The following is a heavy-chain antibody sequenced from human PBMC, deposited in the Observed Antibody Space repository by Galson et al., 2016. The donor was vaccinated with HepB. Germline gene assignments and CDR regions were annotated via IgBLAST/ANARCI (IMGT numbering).Heavy chain of an antibody. CDR1: GFTFSSYW. V-gene: IGHV3-23*01. Sequence: SLRLSCAASGFTFSSYWMSWVRQAPGKGLEWVSGISGSGGNTYYADAVKGRFTVSGDNSKNTVSLQMSSLRAEDTATYYCAKCGSTSCPANWGQGILVTVSS. D-gene: IGHD2-2*01. J-gene: IGHJ4*02. CDR3: AKCGSTSCPAN. CDR2: ISGSGGNT.